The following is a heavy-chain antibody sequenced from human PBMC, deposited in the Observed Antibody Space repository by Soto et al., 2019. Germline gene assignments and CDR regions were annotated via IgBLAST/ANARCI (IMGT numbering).Heavy chain of an antibody. CDR2: ISAGGGST. Sequence: PGGSLILSCAASRFTFSNYAMSWVRQAPGKGLEWVSAISAGGGSTYYADSVKGRFTISRDNSKNTLYLQMNSLRAEDTAVYYCARDLGDGYKYYYGMDVWGQGTTVTVSS. D-gene: IGHD5-12*01. J-gene: IGHJ6*02. V-gene: IGHV3-23*01. CDR3: ARDLGDGYKYYYGMDV. CDR1: RFTFSNYA.